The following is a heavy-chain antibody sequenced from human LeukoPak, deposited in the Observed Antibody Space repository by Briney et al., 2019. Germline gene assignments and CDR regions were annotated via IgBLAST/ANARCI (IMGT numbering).Heavy chain of an antibody. Sequence: GASVKVSCKASGYTFTSYGISWVRQAPGQGLEWVAWISAYNSNKNSAEKFQGRVTMTIDTSTSTAYMELRSLRSDDTAVYYCAREGGPYYDFWSGYYPFDYWGQGTLVTVSS. CDR2: ISAYNSNK. J-gene: IGHJ4*02. V-gene: IGHV1-18*04. D-gene: IGHD3-3*01. CDR3: AREGGPYYDFWSGYYPFDY. CDR1: GYTFTSYG.